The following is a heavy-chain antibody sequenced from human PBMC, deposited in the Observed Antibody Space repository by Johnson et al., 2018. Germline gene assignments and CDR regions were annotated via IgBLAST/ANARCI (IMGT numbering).Heavy chain of an antibody. CDR3: GREQVGSGAKGFDI. V-gene: IGHV3-13*01. Sequence: VQLVESGGGLVQPGGSLRLSCAASGFTFSAYEVHWVRQVTGQRLEWVSAIGTAGDTFYSASVQGRFTISRENAINSLYLQMTSRIAGETAVYYCGREQVGSGAKGFDIWGQGTMVTVSS. CDR2: IGTAGDT. J-gene: IGHJ3*02. CDR1: GFTFSAYE. D-gene: IGHD2-15*01.